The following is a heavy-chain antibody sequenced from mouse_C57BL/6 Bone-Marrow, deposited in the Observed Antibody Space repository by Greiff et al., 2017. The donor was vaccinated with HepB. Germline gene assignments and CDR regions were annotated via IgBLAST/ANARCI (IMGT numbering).Heavy chain of an antibody. CDR2: ISNGGGST. Sequence: EVKLVESGGGLVQPGGSLKLSCAASGFTFSDYYMYWVRLTPEKRLEWVAYISNGGGSTYYPDTVKGRFTISRDNAKNTLYLQMSRLKSEDTAMYYCARGSYRGYYAMDYWGQGTSVTVSS. J-gene: IGHJ4*01. CDR1: GFTFSDYY. V-gene: IGHV5-12*01. CDR3: ARGSYRGYYAMDY. D-gene: IGHD2-12*01.